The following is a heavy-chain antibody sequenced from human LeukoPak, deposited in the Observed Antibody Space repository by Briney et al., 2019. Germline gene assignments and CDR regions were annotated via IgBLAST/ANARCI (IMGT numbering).Heavy chain of an antibody. CDR2: ISSSSSYI. CDR1: GFTFSSYS. Sequence: GGSLRLSCAASGFTFSSYSMNWVRQAPGKGLEWASSISSSSSYIYYADSVKGRFTISRDNAKNSLYLQMNSLRAEDTAVYYCAELGITMIGGVWGKGTTVTISS. D-gene: IGHD3-10*02. V-gene: IGHV3-21*01. CDR3: AELGITMIGGV. J-gene: IGHJ6*04.